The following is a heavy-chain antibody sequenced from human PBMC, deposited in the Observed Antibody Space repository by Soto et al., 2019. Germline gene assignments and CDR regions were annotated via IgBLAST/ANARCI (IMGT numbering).Heavy chain of an antibody. V-gene: IGHV4-34*01. J-gene: IGHJ6*02. Sequence: PSETLSLTCAVYGGSFSGYYLSWIRQPPGKGLEWIGEINHSGSTNYNPSLKSRVTISVDTSKNQFSLKLSSVTAADTAVYYCARGGLWVSGWMGRSYYGMDVWGQGTTVTVSS. D-gene: IGHD6-19*01. CDR1: GGSFSGYY. CDR2: INHSGST. CDR3: ARGGLWVSGWMGRSYYGMDV.